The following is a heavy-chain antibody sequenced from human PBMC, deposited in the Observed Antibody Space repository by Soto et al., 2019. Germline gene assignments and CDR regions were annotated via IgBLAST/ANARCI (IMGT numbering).Heavy chain of an antibody. CDR2: IYSGGGI. V-gene: IGHV3-53*01. Sequence: GGSLRLSCAGSGFIGSTYHMSWVRQTPGKGLEWVSGIYSGGGIYYSDSVRGRFTISIDDSKNTLYLQMNSLRAEDTAVYYCAKTLPNRYQGMDVWGQGTTVTVSS. CDR1: GFIGSTYH. CDR3: AKTLPNRYQGMDV. J-gene: IGHJ6*02.